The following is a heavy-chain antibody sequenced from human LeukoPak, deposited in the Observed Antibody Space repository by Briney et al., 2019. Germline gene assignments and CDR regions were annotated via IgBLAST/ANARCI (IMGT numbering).Heavy chain of an antibody. Sequence: PGGSLRLSCAASGFTFSSYAMHWVRQAPGKGLEWVAVISYDGSNKYYADSVKGRFTISRDNPKNTLYLQMNSLRAEDTAVYYCARDHLRYFDWLLPGYWGQGTLVTVSS. CDR3: ARDHLRYFDWLLPGY. J-gene: IGHJ4*02. CDR2: ISYDGSNK. D-gene: IGHD3-9*01. V-gene: IGHV3-30*04. CDR1: GFTFSSYA.